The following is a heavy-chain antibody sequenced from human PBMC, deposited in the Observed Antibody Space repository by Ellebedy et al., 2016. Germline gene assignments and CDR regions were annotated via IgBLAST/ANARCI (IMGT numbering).Heavy chain of an antibody. V-gene: IGHV3-21*01. Sequence: GEPLKISCAASGFTFRSYSMNWVRQAPGKGLEWVSSISSSSDYIYYADSVKGRFTISRDNAKNSLHLQVSSLKAEDTAVYYCARSYCDGDCHRYFDYWGQGTLVTVSS. J-gene: IGHJ4*02. D-gene: IGHD2-21*02. CDR3: ARSYCDGDCHRYFDY. CDR1: GFTFRSYS. CDR2: ISSSSDYI.